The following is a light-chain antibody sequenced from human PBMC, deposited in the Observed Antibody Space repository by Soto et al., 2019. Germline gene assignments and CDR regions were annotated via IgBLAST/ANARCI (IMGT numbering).Light chain of an antibody. CDR2: TNN. CDR3: AAWDDSLNGPL. V-gene: IGLV1-44*01. Sequence: QSVLTQPPSASGTPGQSVSISCYGSSSNIGSNFVNWYQQLPGTAPKLLIYTNNQRPSGVPDRFSGSKSGTSASLAISGLQSEDEADYHCAAWDDSLNGPLFGGGPKLTVL. CDR1: SSNIGSNF. J-gene: IGLJ3*02.